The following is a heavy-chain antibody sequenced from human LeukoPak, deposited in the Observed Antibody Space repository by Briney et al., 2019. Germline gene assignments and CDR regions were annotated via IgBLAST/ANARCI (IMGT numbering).Heavy chain of an antibody. J-gene: IGHJ5*02. CDR1: GGSISGYY. D-gene: IGHD3-10*01. V-gene: IGHV4-4*07. CDR2: IYTSGST. CDR3: ARGVPEGSGLGFDP. Sequence: SETLSLTCTVSGGSISGYYWSWIRQPAGKGLEWIGRIYTSGSTNYNPSLKSRVTMSVDTSKNQFSLKLNSVSAADTAVYYCARGVPEGSGLGFDPWGQGTLVTVSS.